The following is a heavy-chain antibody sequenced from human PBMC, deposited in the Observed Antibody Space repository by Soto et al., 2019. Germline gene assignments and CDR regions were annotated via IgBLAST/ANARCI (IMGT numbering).Heavy chain of an antibody. Sequence: QVQLMQSGAEVKKPGASVKVSCKASGNTFTNYYIHWVRQAPGQGLEWMGTINPSGGQTTYAQKCLGRVTMTRDTSTSTLYVELTRRRSEDTAVYYCSRGGHVVVVTAAFDYWGQGTLVTVSS. CDR1: GNTFTNYY. CDR3: SRGGHVVVVTAAFDY. CDR2: INPSGGQT. J-gene: IGHJ4*02. D-gene: IGHD2-21*02. V-gene: IGHV1-46*01.